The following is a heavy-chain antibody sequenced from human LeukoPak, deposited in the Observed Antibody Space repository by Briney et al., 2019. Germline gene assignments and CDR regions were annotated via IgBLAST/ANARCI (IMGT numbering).Heavy chain of an antibody. CDR2: IYYSWST. CDR1: GGSFSGYY. Sequence: EPSETLSLTRAVYGGSFSGYYWSWIRQPPGKGLECIVSIYYSWSTYYNPPLKSRVTISVDTSKNQFSLKLRSVTAADTAVYYCARQVGATSPIVYWGQGTLVTVSS. V-gene: IGHV4-34*01. CDR3: ARQVGATSPIVY. D-gene: IGHD1-26*01. J-gene: IGHJ4*02.